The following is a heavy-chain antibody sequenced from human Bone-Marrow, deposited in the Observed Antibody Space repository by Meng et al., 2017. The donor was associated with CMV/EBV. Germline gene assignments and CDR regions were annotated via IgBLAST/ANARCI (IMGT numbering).Heavy chain of an antibody. J-gene: IGHJ6*02. CDR3: VKWIFGMAIGNLAMDV. D-gene: IGHD3-3*01. CDR2: IRPILTRT. V-gene: IGHV1-69*10. Sequence: SVKVSCKASGGSFSISWVRQAPGQGLEWMGGIRPILTRTDYAQKFQGRVTINADKITSTVYMELSNLRSEDTAVYYCVKWIFGMAIGNLAMDVWGQGTTVTVSS. CDR1: GGSFS.